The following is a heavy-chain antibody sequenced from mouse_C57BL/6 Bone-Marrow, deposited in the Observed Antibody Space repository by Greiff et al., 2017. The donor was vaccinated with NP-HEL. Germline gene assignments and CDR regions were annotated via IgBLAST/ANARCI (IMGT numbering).Heavy chain of an antibody. CDR1: GYSFTDYN. Sequence: EVKLMESGPELVKPGASVKISCKASGYSFTDYNMNWVKQSPGQSLEWIGVINPTYGTTSYNQKFKGKATLTVDQSSSTAYMQLNSLTSEDSAVYYCASRPYDGYFLFAYWGQGTLVTVSA. CDR3: ASRPYDGYFLFAY. CDR2: INPTYGTT. V-gene: IGHV1-39*01. D-gene: IGHD2-3*01. J-gene: IGHJ3*01.